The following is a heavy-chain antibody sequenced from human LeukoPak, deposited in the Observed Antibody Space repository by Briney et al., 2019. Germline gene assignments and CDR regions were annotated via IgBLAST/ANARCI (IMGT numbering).Heavy chain of an antibody. CDR2: ISGRDGST. CDR3: ARVASDGNCYQSDY. J-gene: IGHJ4*02. Sequence: PGGSLRLSCAASGLTVSSNYMSWVRQAPGKGLEWVSTISGRDGSTYYADSVKGRFTISRDNSKNTLYLQMNSLRVEDTAVYYCARVASDGNCYQSDYWGQGTLVTVSS. V-gene: IGHV3-23*01. D-gene: IGHD2-15*01. CDR1: GLTVSSNY.